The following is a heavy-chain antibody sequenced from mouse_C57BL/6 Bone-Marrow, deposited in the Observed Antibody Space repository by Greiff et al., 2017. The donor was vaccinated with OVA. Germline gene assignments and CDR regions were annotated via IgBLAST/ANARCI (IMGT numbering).Heavy chain of an antibody. D-gene: IGHD1-1*01. CDR2: INPNNGGT. V-gene: IGHV1-26*01. J-gene: IGHJ1*03. CDR1: GYTFTDYY. CDR3: AKAVNWYFDV. Sequence: VQLQQSGPELVKPGASVKISCKASGYTFTDYYMNWVKQSHGKSLEWIGDINPNNGGTSYNQKFKGKATLTVDKSSSTAYMELRSLTSEDSAVYYCAKAVNWYFDVWGTGTTVTVSS.